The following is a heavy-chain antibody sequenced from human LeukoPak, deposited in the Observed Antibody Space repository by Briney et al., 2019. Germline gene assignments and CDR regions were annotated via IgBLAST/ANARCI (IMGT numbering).Heavy chain of an antibody. CDR3: ARLKGYSSGWYPSYYFDY. CDR1: GGSISSYY. CDR2: IYYSGST. V-gene: IGHV4-59*08. D-gene: IGHD6-19*01. J-gene: IGHJ4*02. Sequence: SETLSLTCTVSGGSISSYYWSWIRQPPGKGLEWIGYIYYSGSTNYNPSLKSRVTISVDTSKNQFSLKLSSVTAADTAVYYCARLKGYSSGWYPSYYFDYWGQGTLVTVSS.